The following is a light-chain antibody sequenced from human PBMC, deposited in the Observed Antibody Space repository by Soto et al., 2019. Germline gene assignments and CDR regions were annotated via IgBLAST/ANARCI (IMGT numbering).Light chain of an antibody. CDR3: SSYTSSSTLV. J-gene: IGLJ2*01. Sequence: QSALTQPASVSGSPGQSITFSCTGTSSDVGGYNYVSWYQQQPGKAPKLIIYEVSNRPSGVSHRFSGSKSDNTASLTISGLQAEDEADYYCSSYTSSSTLVFGGGTKVTVL. V-gene: IGLV2-14*01. CDR1: SSDVGGYNY. CDR2: EVS.